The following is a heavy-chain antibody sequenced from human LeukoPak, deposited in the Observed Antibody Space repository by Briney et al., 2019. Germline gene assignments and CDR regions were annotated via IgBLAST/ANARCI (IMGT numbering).Heavy chain of an antibody. D-gene: IGHD3-22*01. CDR2: IYYSGST. Sequence: SSETLSLTCTVSGGSISSYCWSWIRQPPGKGLEWIGYIYYSGSTNYNPSLKSRVTISVDTSKNQFSLKLSSVTAADTAVYYCARSHYDSSGSPIFGLGVDYWGQGTLVTVSS. CDR1: GGSISSYC. J-gene: IGHJ4*02. CDR3: ARSHYDSSGSPIFGLGVDY. V-gene: IGHV4-59*12.